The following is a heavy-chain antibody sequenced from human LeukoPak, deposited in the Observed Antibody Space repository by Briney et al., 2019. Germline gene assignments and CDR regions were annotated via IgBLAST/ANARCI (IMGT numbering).Heavy chain of an antibody. Sequence: PSETLSLTCAVYGGSFSGYYWSWIRQPPGKGLEWIGEINHSGSTNYNPSLKSRVTISVDTSKNQFSLKLSSVTAADTAVYYCARVTDYDFWSGYPLYFDYWGQGTLVTVSS. CDR1: GGSFSGYY. D-gene: IGHD3-3*01. J-gene: IGHJ4*02. CDR2: INHSGST. CDR3: ARVTDYDFWSGYPLYFDY. V-gene: IGHV4-34*01.